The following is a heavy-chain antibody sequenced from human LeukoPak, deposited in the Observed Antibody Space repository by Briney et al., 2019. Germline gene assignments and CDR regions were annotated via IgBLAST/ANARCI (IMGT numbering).Heavy chain of an antibody. CDR1: GFTFSGSA. Sequence: GGSLRLSCAASGFTFSGSAIHWVRQSFGKGLEWIGHIDKEKNSYATASAYAVSVEGRFTVSRDDSKNMAFLQMSGLKTEDTALYFCTRDSGTYDWLDPWGQGTLVTVSS. CDR3: TRDSGTYDWLDP. D-gene: IGHD1-26*01. V-gene: IGHV3-73*01. J-gene: IGHJ5*02. CDR2: IDKEKNSYATAS.